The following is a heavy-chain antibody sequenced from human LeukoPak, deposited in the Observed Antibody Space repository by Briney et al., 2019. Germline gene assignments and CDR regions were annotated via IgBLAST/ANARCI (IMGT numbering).Heavy chain of an antibody. CDR3: ARGVQLRFLEWSLPRGYYYMDV. Sequence: GASVKVSCKASGYTFTGYYMHWVRQAPGQGLEWMGWINPNSGGTNYAQKFQGRVTMTRDTSISTAYMELSRLRSDDTAVYYCARGVQLRFLEWSLPRGYYYMDVWGKGTTVTVSS. D-gene: IGHD3-3*01. V-gene: IGHV1-2*02. CDR2: INPNSGGT. CDR1: GYTFTGYY. J-gene: IGHJ6*03.